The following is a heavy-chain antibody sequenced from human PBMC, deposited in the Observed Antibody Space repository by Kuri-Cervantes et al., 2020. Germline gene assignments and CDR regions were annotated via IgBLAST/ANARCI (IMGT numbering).Heavy chain of an antibody. J-gene: IGHJ6*02. CDR1: GGTFSSYA. Sequence: SVKVSCKASGGTFSSYAISWVRQAPGQGLEWMGGIIPIFGTANYAQKLQGRVTMTTDTSTSTAYMELRSLRSDDTAVYYCARDLRPIVAPLNYYYGMDVWGQGTTVTVSS. V-gene: IGHV1-69*05. CDR3: ARDLRPIVAPLNYYYGMDV. CDR2: IIPIFGTA. D-gene: IGHD5-12*01.